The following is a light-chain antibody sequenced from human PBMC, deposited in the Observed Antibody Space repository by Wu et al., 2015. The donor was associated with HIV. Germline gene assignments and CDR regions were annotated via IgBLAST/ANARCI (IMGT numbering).Light chain of an antibody. Sequence: EIVLTQSPATLSLSPGERATLSCRASQSVSRFLAWYQHKPGQAPRVVIYDTSNRAAGIPARFSGSGSGTDFTLTISRLEPEDFAVYYCQQYGSSPPNTFGQGTKLEIK. J-gene: IGKJ2*01. V-gene: IGKV3-20*01. CDR1: QSVSRF. CDR2: DTS. CDR3: QQYGSSPPNT.